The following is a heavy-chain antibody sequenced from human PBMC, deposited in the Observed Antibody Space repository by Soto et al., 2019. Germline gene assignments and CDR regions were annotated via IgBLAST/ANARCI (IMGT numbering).Heavy chain of an antibody. D-gene: IGHD6-19*01. J-gene: IGHJ6*02. CDR3: ARGFSSVSMDA. CDR2: IYSSGSA. CDR1: GDSVSSGGYY. Sequence: SETLSLTCTVSGDSVSSGGYYWSWIRQPPGKGLEWIGYIYSSGSANYNPSLKSRATISRDTPKNQIPLKVASVTAADTAGYYCARGFSSVSMDAWGQGTTVTVSS. V-gene: IGHV4-61*08.